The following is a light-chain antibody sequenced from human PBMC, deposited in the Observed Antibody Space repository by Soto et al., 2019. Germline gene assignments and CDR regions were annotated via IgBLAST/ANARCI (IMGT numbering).Light chain of an antibody. Sequence: QPVLTQSPSASASLGASVKLTCTLNSEHSNYAIAWHQQQPEKGPRYLMKLNSDGRHIKGDGIPDRFSGSSSGAERYLTISSLQSEDEADYYCQTWGTGIQVFGGGTQLTVL. CDR1: SEHSNYA. V-gene: IGLV4-69*01. J-gene: IGLJ3*02. CDR3: QTWGTGIQV. CDR2: LNSDGRH.